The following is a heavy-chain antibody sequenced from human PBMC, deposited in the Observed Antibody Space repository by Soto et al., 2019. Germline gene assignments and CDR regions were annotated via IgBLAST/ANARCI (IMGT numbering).Heavy chain of an antibody. CDR1: GFPFDDYA. D-gene: IGHD3-22*01. J-gene: IGHJ4*02. Sequence: GGSLRLSCAASGFPFDDYAMHWVRQAPGKGLEWVSGIHWNSGGMGYADSVRGRFTVSRDNAKNSLYLQMNSLRLEDTALYYCVKETGNYYDSSGYYFDYWGQGTLVTVSS. V-gene: IGHV3-9*01. CDR3: VKETGNYYDSSGYYFDY. CDR2: IHWNSGGM.